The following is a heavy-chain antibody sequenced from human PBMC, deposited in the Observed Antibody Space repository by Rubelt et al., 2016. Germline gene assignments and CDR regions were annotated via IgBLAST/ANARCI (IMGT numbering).Heavy chain of an antibody. CDR3: ARRPGCSGSTTCYTRWFDP. D-gene: IGHD2-2*02. CDR2: AYDRGSA. CDR1: GYSFSSGYY. V-gene: IGHV4-38-2*02. Sequence: QVQLQESGPGLVKPSETLSLTCTVSGYSFSSGYYWAWIRQSPGKGLEWIGSAYDRGSAYSNPSLESRVTISIDTSKNQFSLWVHSVTAAGTAGYYCARRPGCSGSTTCYTRWFDPWGQGTLVTVSS. J-gene: IGHJ5*02.